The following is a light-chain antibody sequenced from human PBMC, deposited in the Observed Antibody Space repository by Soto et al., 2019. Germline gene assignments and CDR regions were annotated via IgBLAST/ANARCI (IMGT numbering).Light chain of an antibody. V-gene: IGKV1-5*01. CDR3: QQYNSYWT. CDR1: QTISTW. Sequence: IQLTQSPSSLSASVGAGVTITCRASQTISTWLAWYQHKPGKAPNLLIYDASTLMSGVPSRFSGSGSGTEFTLTISSLQPDDFATYYCQQYNSYWTFGQGTRWIS. CDR2: DAS. J-gene: IGKJ1*01.